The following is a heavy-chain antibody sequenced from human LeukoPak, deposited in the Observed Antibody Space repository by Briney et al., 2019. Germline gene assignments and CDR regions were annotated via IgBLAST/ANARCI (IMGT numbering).Heavy chain of an antibody. D-gene: IGHD4-17*01. Sequence: GGSLRLSCAASELTFSSYWMSWVRQAPGKGLERVANIKQDGGQIYYLESVKGRFTVSRDNAKNSLYLQMNSLRAEDTAVYYCARLGARQMLEYWGQGTLVTVSS. CDR3: ARLGARQMLEY. J-gene: IGHJ4*02. V-gene: IGHV3-7*01. CDR2: IKQDGGQI. CDR1: ELTFSSYW.